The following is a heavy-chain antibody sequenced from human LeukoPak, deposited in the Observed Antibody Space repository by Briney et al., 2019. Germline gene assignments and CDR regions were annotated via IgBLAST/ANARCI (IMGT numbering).Heavy chain of an antibody. Sequence: SETLSLTCAVYGGSFSGYYWSWIRQPPGKGLEWIGEINHSGSTNYNPSLKSRVTISVDTSKNRFSLKLSSVTAADTAVYYCARGLRVFGVVITTHYYYYGMDVWGQGTTVTVSS. V-gene: IGHV4-34*01. D-gene: IGHD3-3*01. CDR2: INHSGST. CDR3: ARGLRVFGVVITTHYYYYGMDV. CDR1: GGSFSGYY. J-gene: IGHJ6*02.